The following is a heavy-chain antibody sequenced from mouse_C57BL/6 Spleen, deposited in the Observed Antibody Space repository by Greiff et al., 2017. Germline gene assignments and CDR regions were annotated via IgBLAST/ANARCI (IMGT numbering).Heavy chain of an antibody. CDR3: ARDGGYAMDY. V-gene: IGHV1-66*01. D-gene: IGHD1-1*02. Sequence: QVQLQQSGPELVKPGASVKISCKASGYSFTSYYIHWVKQRPGQGLEWIGWIYPGSGNTKYNEKFKGKATLTADTSSSTAYMQLSSLTSEDSAVHYCARDGGYAMDYWGQGTSVTVSS. CDR2: IYPGSGNT. CDR1: GYSFTSYY. J-gene: IGHJ4*01.